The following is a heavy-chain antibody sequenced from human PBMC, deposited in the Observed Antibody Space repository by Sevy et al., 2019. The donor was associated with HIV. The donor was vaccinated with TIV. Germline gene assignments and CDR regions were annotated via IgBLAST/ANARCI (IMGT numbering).Heavy chain of an antibody. CDR3: ARDAGYSVNWSPRFDP. V-gene: IGHV3-30*03. CDR1: AFTFSTYA. J-gene: IGHJ5*02. Sequence: GGSLRLSCAASAFTFSTYAMHWVRQAPGKGLEWVAVISYDGSHKYYADSVKGRFTISRDDCKSSLYLQMNTLRAEDTAVYYCARDAGYSVNWSPRFDPWGQGTLVTVSS. CDR2: ISYDGSHK. D-gene: IGHD1-26*01.